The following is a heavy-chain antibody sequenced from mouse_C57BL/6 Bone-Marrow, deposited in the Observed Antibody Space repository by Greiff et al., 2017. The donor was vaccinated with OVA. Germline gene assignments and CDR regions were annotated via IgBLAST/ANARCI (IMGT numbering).Heavy chain of an antibody. V-gene: IGHV1-81*01. CDR1: GFNFTSYG. CDR3: ARWGTTVISDFDV. J-gene: IGHJ1*03. D-gene: IGHD1-1*01. CDR2: IYPRSGNT. Sequence: VQLMESGAELVRPGASVKLSCTASGFNFTSYGIRWVKQRTGQGLEWIGEIYPRSGNTYYNEKFKGKATLTADKSSSTAYMELRSLTSEDSAVYFCARWGTTVISDFDVWGTGTTVTVSS.